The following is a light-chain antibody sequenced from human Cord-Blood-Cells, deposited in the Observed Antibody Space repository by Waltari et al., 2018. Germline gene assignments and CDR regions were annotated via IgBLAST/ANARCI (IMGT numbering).Light chain of an antibody. CDR3: CSYAGSYTYV. CDR2: DVS. CDR1: SSDVGGYNY. V-gene: IGLV2-11*01. Sequence: QSALTQPRSVSGSPGQSVTISCTGTSSDVGGYNYVSWYQQHPGKAPKLIIYDVSKRPSGVPDRFSGSKSGNTASLPISGLQAEDEADYYCCSYAGSYTYVFGTGTKVTVL. J-gene: IGLJ1*01.